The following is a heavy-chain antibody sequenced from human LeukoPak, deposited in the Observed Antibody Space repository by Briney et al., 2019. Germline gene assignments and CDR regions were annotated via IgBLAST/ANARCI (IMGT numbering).Heavy chain of an antibody. CDR1: GFSFSSYW. V-gene: IGHV3-7*03. D-gene: IGHD4-23*01. CDR3: ARGGGHLDC. Sequence: GGSLRPSCAASGFSFSSYWMSWVRQAPGKGLEWVANIKQDGSDKYYLTSVRGRFTISRDNAKNSLFLQMNSLRVEDTAVYYCARGGGHLDCWGQGTLVTVSS. CDR2: IKQDGSDK. J-gene: IGHJ4*02.